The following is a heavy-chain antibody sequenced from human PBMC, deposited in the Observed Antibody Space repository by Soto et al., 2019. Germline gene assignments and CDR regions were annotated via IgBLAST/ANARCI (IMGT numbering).Heavy chain of an antibody. V-gene: IGHV3-23*01. D-gene: IGHD3-22*01. CDR3: AKGESYYYDSSGYHNWFDP. CDR2: ISAGGGST. J-gene: IGHJ5*02. CDR1: GFTFSSYA. Sequence: PGGSLSLSCAASGFTFSSYARSWVRQAPGKGLQWVSAISAGGGSTYYADSVKGRFTISRDNSKNTLYLQMNSLRAEDTAVYYCAKGESYYYDSSGYHNWFDPWGQGTLVTVYS.